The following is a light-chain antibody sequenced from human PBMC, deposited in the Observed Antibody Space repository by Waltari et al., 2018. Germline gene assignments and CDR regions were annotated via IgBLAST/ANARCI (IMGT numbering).Light chain of an antibody. Sequence: QSGRTQPLSESGSFWPSVTIPCSGTTRNGAGSKYLSWFQKHPGKAPRLIMYDIFQRPSGVPDRFSGAKSGNTASLTISGLQAEDEGDYYCCSYGGVYTFVFGSGTEVTVL. J-gene: IGLJ1*01. CDR1: TRNGAGSKY. V-gene: IGLV2-11*01. CDR3: CSYGGVYTFV. CDR2: DIF.